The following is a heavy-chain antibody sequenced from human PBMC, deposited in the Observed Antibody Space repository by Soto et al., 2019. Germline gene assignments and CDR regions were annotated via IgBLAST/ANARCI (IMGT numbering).Heavy chain of an antibody. J-gene: IGHJ6*02. Sequence: PSQTLSLTCAISGDSVSSNSAAWNWIRQSPSRGLEWLGRTYYRSKWYNDYAVSVKSRITINPDTSKNQFSLQLNSVTPEDTAVYYCARDLVGYSYVLRQYYGMDVWGQGTAVTVSS. D-gene: IGHD5-18*01. CDR3: ARDLVGYSYVLRQYYGMDV. CDR1: GDSVSSNSAA. V-gene: IGHV6-1*01. CDR2: TYYRSKWYN.